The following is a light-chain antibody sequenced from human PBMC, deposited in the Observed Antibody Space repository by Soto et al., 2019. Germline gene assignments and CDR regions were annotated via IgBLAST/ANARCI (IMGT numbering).Light chain of an antibody. CDR3: QQYIYWPYT. CDR1: QSVSSS. V-gene: IGKV3-15*01. J-gene: IGKJ2*01. CDR2: DAS. Sequence: EIVMTQSPATLSVSPGERVTLSCRASQSVSSSLAWYQQKPGQAPRLLIYDASTRATGIPARFSGSGSGTEFTLTISSLQSEDIAVYYCQQYIYWPYTFGQGTKLEIK.